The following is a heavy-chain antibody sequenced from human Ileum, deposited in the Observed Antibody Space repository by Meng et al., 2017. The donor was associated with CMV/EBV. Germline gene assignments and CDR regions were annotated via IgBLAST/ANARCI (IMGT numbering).Heavy chain of an antibody. J-gene: IGHJ4*02. CDR2: LNHDGSST. V-gene: IGHV3-74*01. CDR3: GRDCSGGGCYSGDY. Sequence: GESLKISCAASGFTFSSYWMHWVRQAPGKGLVWVSRLNHDGSSTNYADSVKGRFTISRDNAKNTLFLQMNSLRAEDTAVYYCGRDCSGGGCYSGDYWGQGTLVTVSS. D-gene: IGHD2-15*01. CDR1: GFTFSSYW.